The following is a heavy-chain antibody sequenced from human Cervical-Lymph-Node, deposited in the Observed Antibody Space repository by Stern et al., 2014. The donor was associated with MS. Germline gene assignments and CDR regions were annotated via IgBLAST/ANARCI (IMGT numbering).Heavy chain of an antibody. V-gene: IGHV1-58*01. CDR1: GFTFTSSA. D-gene: IGHD2-2*01. CDR2: IVVGSGNT. CDR3: AADRGVYCSSTSCYGDWFDP. J-gene: IGHJ5*02. Sequence: QLVQSGPEVKKPGTSVKVSCKASGFTFTSSAVQWVRQARGPRLEWIGWIVVGSGNTNSAQKSQERVTITRDMSTSTAYMELSSLRSEDTAVYYCAADRGVYCSSTSCYGDWFDPWGQGTLVTVSS.